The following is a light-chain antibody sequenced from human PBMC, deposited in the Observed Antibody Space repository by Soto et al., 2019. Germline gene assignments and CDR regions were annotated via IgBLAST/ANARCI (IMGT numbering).Light chain of an antibody. J-gene: IGLJ3*02. CDR1: SSDVGSYNY. V-gene: IGLV2-14*01. Sequence: QSALTQPASVSGSPGQSITISCTGTSSDVGSYNYVSWYQQHPGKAPKLMIYEVSNRPSGVSNRFSGSKSGNTASLTISGLEAEEVADYYCCSYAGSYSWVFGGGTQLTVL. CDR2: EVS. CDR3: CSYAGSYSWV.